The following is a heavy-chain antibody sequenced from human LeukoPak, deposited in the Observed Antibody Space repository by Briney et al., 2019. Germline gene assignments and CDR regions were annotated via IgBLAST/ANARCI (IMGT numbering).Heavy chain of an antibody. J-gene: IGHJ4*02. CDR3: ARLRWFDY. Sequence: GGSLRLSCAASGFTFSSHGMNWVRQAPGKGLEWVSYISSGGSTLYYADSVQGRFTISRDNAKNSLYLQMNSLRAEDTAVYYCARLRWFDYWGQGTLVTVSS. V-gene: IGHV3-48*04. CDR2: ISSGGSTL. CDR1: GFTFSSHG. D-gene: IGHD2-21*01.